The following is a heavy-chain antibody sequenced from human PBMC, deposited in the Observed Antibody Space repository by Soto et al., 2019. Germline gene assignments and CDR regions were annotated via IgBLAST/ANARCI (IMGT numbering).Heavy chain of an antibody. Sequence: QVPLVQSGAEVKKPGSSVKVSCKASGGTFSSYAISWVRQAPGQGLEWMGGIIPIFGTANYAQKFQGRVTITADESTSTAYMELSSLRSEDTAVYYCARNPPGDCSGGSCYPRGAFDIWGQGTMVTVSS. D-gene: IGHD2-15*01. CDR1: GGTFSSYA. CDR3: ARNPPGDCSGGSCYPRGAFDI. V-gene: IGHV1-69*01. CDR2: IIPIFGTA. J-gene: IGHJ3*02.